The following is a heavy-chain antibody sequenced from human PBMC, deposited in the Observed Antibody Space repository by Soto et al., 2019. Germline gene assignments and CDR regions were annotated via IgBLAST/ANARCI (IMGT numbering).Heavy chain of an antibody. CDR3: ARRRYCGADCYSQYYYGMDV. V-gene: IGHV1-69*02. D-gene: IGHD2-21*02. Sequence: QVQLVQSGAEMKKPGSSVKVSCRSGGDTFSSYTVSWVRQAPGQGIEWMGRVIPILGVTNSARKFQGRVSITAEKSTSTAYMELRSLRSEDSGVYYCARRRYCGADCYSQYYYGMDVWGQGTTVTVSS. CDR2: VIPILGVT. CDR1: GDTFSSYT. J-gene: IGHJ6*02.